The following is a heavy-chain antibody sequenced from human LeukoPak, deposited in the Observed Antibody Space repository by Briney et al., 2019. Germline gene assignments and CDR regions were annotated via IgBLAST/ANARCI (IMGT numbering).Heavy chain of an antibody. J-gene: IGHJ6*02. CDR2: INHSGST. D-gene: IGHD3-22*01. CDR1: GGSFSGYY. Sequence: SETLSLTCAVYGGSFSGYYWSWIRQPPGKGLEWIGEINHSGSTNYNPSLKSRVTISVDTSKNQFSLKLSSVTAADTAVYYCARAQLRTYYYDSSGYYGDYYYYYGMDVWGQGTTVTVSS. V-gene: IGHV4-34*01. CDR3: ARAQLRTYYYDSSGYYGDYYYYYGMDV.